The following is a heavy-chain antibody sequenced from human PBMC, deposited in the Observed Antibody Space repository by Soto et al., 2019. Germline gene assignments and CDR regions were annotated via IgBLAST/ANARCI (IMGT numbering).Heavy chain of an antibody. Sequence: EVQLLESGGGLVQPGGSLRLSCAASGFTFSSFALNWVRQAPGKGLGWVSSISGSGDTTYYADSVKGRFTISRDNSKNTLYLQMNSLRAEDTAVYYCAKREELYYYYGMDVWGQGTTVTVSS. D-gene: IGHD1-7*01. J-gene: IGHJ6*02. CDR3: AKREELYYYYGMDV. CDR2: ISGSGDTT. V-gene: IGHV3-23*01. CDR1: GFTFSSFA.